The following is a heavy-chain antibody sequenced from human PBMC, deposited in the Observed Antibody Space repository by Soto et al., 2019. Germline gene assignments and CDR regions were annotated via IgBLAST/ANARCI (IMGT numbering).Heavy chain of an antibody. Sequence: KPGGSLRLSCAASGFTFSSYSMNWVRQAPGKGLEWVSSISSSSSYIYHADSVKGRFTISRDNAKNSLYLQMNSLRAEDTAVYYCARGSSSSSPGYYYHGMDLWGPATPFTVSS. CDR2: ISSSSSYI. CDR1: GFTFSSYS. V-gene: IGHV3-21*01. CDR3: ARGSSSSSPGYYYHGMDL. D-gene: IGHD6-6*01. J-gene: IGHJ6*02.